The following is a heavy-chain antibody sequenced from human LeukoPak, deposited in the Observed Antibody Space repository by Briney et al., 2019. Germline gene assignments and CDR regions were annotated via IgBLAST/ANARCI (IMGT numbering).Heavy chain of an antibody. V-gene: IGHV1-8*01. J-gene: IGHJ5*02. D-gene: IGHD3-10*01. CDR3: ARGGAGTYYKRDGWFDP. Sequence: GASVKVSCKASGYTFNSYDINWVRQATGQGLEWMGWMNPNTSNTGYGERFQGRVTMTRDNSISTAYMELNSLTSEDTAVYYCARGGAGTYYKRDGWFDPWGQGTVVTVSS. CDR1: GYTFNSYD. CDR2: MNPNTSNT.